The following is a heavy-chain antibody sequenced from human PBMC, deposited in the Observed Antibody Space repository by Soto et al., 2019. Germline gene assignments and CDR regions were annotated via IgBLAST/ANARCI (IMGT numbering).Heavy chain of an antibody. CDR3: ARDSVAVAGAHWYFDL. V-gene: IGHV1-3*01. CDR2: INAGNGNT. Sequence: QVQLVQSGAEVKKPGASVKVSCKASGYTFTSYAMHWVRQAPGQRLEWMGWINAGNGNTKYSQKFQGRVTITRDTSASTAYTELSSLRSEDTAVYYCARDSVAVAGAHWYFDLWGRGTLVTVSS. D-gene: IGHD6-19*01. CDR1: GYTFTSYA. J-gene: IGHJ2*01.